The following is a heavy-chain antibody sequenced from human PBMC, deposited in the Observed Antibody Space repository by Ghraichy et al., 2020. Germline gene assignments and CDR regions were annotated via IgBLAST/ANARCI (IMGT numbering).Heavy chain of an antibody. V-gene: IGHV4-34*01. CDR1: GGSFSGYY. J-gene: IGHJ4*02. CDR2: INHSGST. Sequence: ESLNTSCAVYGGSFSGYYWSWIRQPPGKGLEWIGEINHSGSTNYNPSLKSRVTISVDTSKNQFSLKLSSVTAADTAVYYCARGRRLIVVVPAAYDYWGQGTLVTVSS. CDR3: ARGRRLIVVVPAAYDY. D-gene: IGHD2-2*01.